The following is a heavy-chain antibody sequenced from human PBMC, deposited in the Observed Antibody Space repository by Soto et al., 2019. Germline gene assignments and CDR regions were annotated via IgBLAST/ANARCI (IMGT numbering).Heavy chain of an antibody. CDR2: IKTNAGGGTT. V-gene: IGHV3-15*01. D-gene: IGHD5-12*01. CDR3: TIGWWQRDYFEY. J-gene: IGHJ4*02. CDR1: GFAFADAW. Sequence: DVQLVESGGGLVKSGGSLRLSCEGAGFAFADAWMTWDRQAPGKGLEWIGRIKTNAGGGTTDLPASVKGRFTILRDDSKNTLYLQMNSLNIEDTAVYYCTIGWWQRDYFEYWGRGTLVTVS.